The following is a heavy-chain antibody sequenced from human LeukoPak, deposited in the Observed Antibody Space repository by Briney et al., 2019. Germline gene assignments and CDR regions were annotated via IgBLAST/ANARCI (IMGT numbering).Heavy chain of an antibody. CDR2: ISGSGGST. D-gene: IGHD6-6*01. CDR1: GFTFSIYW. Sequence: GGSLRLSCVASGFTFSIYWMSWVRQAPGKGLEWVSAISGSGGSTYYADSVKGRFTISRDNSKNTLYLQMNSLRAEDTAVYYCAKDLIAGRYCFDYWGQGTLVTVSS. J-gene: IGHJ4*02. V-gene: IGHV3-23*01. CDR3: AKDLIAGRYCFDY.